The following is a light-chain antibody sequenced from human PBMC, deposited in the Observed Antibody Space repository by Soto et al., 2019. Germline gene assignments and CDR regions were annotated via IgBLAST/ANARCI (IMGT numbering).Light chain of an antibody. V-gene: IGKV3-20*01. CDR1: QSVTTR. Sequence: IVLTQSPGTLSLSPGERVTLSCMANQSVTTRLAWYQHKPGQAPTLLMSGASNRASGVPVRFSGSGSGTDFTLTITRLEPEDFALYYCQQYGGSPITFGLGTRLEIK. CDR3: QQYGGSPIT. J-gene: IGKJ5*01. CDR2: GAS.